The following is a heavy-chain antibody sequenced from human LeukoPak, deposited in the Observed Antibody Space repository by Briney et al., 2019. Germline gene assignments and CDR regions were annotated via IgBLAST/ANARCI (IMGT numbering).Heavy chain of an antibody. J-gene: IGHJ5*02. CDR2: INPNSGGT. D-gene: IGHD3-10*02. Sequence: ASVKVSRKASGYTFTGYYMHWVRQAPGQGLEWMGWINPNSGGTNYAQKFQGRVTMTRDTSISTAYMELSRLRSDDTAVYYCASVRGVLAAGDPWGQGTLVTVSS. CDR1: GYTFTGYY. V-gene: IGHV1-2*02. CDR3: ASVRGVLAAGDP.